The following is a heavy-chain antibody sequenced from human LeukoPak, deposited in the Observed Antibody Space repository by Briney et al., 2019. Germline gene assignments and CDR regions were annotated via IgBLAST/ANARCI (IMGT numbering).Heavy chain of an antibody. CDR1: GGSISSDY. V-gene: IGHV4-59*01. D-gene: IGHD5-24*01. J-gene: IGHJ3*02. Sequence: SETLSLTCTVSGGSISSDYWSWIRQPPGKGLEWIGYIHYSGSTKYNPSLKSRVTMSVDTSKNQFSLKLSSVTAADTAVYYCARRESAFDIWGQGTMVTVSS. CDR2: IHYSGST. CDR3: ARRESAFDI.